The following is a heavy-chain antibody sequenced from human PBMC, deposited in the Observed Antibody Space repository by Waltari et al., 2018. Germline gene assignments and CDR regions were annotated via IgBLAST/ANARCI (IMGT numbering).Heavy chain of an antibody. V-gene: IGHV4-38-2*01. Sequence: QMQLQESGPGLVKPSETLSLTCAVSGYSISSGYYWGWIRQPPGKGLEWIGSIYHSGSTYYNPSLKSRVTISVDTSKNQFSLKLSSVTAADKAVYYCAIQNYYDRSGYEDYWGQGTLVTVSS. J-gene: IGHJ4*02. CDR1: GYSISSGYY. D-gene: IGHD3-22*01. CDR2: IYHSGST. CDR3: AIQNYYDRSGYEDY.